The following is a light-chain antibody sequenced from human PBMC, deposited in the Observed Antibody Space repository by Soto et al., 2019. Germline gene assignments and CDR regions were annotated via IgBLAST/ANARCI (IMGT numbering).Light chain of an antibody. CDR3: QPEGRSPGFN. V-gene: IGKV3-20*01. Sequence: EIVLTQSPGTLSLSPGERATLSCRASQSVSSSYLAWYQQKPGQAPRLLIYGASSRATGIPDRFSGSGSGNDFTPTISRLEAEAFAGYYLQPEGRSPGFNFGPGTKVDIK. J-gene: IGKJ3*01. CDR2: GAS. CDR1: QSVSSSY.